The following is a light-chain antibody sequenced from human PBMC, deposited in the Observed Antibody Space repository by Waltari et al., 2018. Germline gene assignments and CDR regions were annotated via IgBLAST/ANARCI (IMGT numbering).Light chain of an antibody. CDR2: EDD. V-gene: IGLV6-57*04. J-gene: IGLJ3*02. Sequence: NFMLTQPHSVSGSPGKTVTISCTRSSGNIASNYVNWYQQRPGRAPTTVIFEDDQRPSGVPDRFSGSIDSSSNSASLSISGLKTEDEADYYCQSYDSNIQGVFGGGTKLTVL. CDR1: SGNIASNY. CDR3: QSYDSNIQGV.